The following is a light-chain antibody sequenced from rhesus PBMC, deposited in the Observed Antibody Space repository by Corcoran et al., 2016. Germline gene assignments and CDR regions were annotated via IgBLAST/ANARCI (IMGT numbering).Light chain of an antibody. J-gene: IGKJ2*01. CDR1: QGICSY. CDR3: QQYNSFPHS. V-gene: IGKV1-32*01. CDR2: GAN. Sequence: DIQTTQSPSPLSASVGDRVTITFRASQGICSYLNWYQKKPGKAPKLLIYGANRLESWVPSRFSGSGSGTVFTLTISSLQPEDFAASYCQQYNSFPHSFGQGTKVAIK.